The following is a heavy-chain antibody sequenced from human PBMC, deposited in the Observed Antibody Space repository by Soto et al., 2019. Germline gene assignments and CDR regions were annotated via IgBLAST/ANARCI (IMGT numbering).Heavy chain of an antibody. Sequence: GESLKISCKVSGYSFTSYWIGWVRQMPGKGLEWMGIIYPGDSDTRYSPSFQGQVTISADKSISTAYLQWSSLKASDTAMYYCARSEGITIFGVVIFNWFDPWGQGTLVTVSS. V-gene: IGHV5-51*01. D-gene: IGHD3-3*01. CDR2: IYPGDSDT. CDR1: GYSFTSYW. J-gene: IGHJ5*02. CDR3: ARSEGITIFGVVIFNWFDP.